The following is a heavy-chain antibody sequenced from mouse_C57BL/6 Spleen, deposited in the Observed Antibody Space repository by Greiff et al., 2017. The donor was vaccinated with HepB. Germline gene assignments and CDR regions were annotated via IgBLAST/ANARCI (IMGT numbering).Heavy chain of an antibody. Sequence: QVQLKESGAELVKPGASVKLSCKASGYTFTEYTIHWVKQRSGQGLEWIGWFYPGSGSIKYNEKFKDKATLTADKSSSTVYMELSRLTSEDSAVYFCARHEDSPYYGSSSYYAMDYWGQGTSVTVSS. CDR2: FYPGSGSI. V-gene: IGHV1-62-2*01. CDR3: ARHEDSPYYGSSSYYAMDY. D-gene: IGHD1-1*01. J-gene: IGHJ4*01. CDR1: GYTFTEYT.